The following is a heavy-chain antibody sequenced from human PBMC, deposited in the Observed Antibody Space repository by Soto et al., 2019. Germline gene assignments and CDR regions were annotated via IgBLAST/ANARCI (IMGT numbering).Heavy chain of an antibody. CDR1: GGSISSGDYY. J-gene: IGHJ6*02. CDR2: IYYSGST. D-gene: IGHD3-3*01. CDR3: AKEPVSITIFGVNGMDV. Sequence: LSLTCTVSGGSISSGDYYWSWIRQPPGKGLEWIGYIYYSGSTYYNPSLKSRVTISVDTSKNQFSLKLSSVTAADTAVYYCAKEPVSITIFGVNGMDVWGQGTTVTAP. V-gene: IGHV4-30-4*01.